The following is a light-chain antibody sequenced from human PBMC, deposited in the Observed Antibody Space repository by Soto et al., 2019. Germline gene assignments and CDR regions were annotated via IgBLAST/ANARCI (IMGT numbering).Light chain of an antibody. CDR1: SSNIGSNT. CDR3: SSYAGSNNPYV. J-gene: IGLJ1*01. Sequence: QLVLTQPPSASGTPGQRVTISCSGSSSNIGSNTVNWYQQLPGTAPKLLIYSNNQRPSGVPDRFSGSKSGTSASLAISGLQSEDEADYYCSSYAGSNNPYVFGTGTKVTVL. CDR2: SNN. V-gene: IGLV1-44*01.